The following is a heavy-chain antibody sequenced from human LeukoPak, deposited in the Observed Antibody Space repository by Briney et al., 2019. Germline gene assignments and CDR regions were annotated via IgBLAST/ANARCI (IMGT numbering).Heavy chain of an antibody. CDR3: ARDLSPVVRASPMGY. CDR2: ITYDGYYK. J-gene: IGHJ4*02. CDR1: GFTFTNYG. D-gene: IGHD3-10*01. V-gene: IGHV3-30*03. Sequence: GTSLRLTCAASGFTFTNYGMHWVRQAPGRGLEWVALITYDGYYKYYSDSVKGRFTISSDTSKNTLYLQMNSLRAEDTAVYYCARDLSPVVRASPMGYWGQGTPVTVSS.